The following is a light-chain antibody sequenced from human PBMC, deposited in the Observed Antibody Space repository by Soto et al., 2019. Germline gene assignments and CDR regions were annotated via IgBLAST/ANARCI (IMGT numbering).Light chain of an antibody. V-gene: IGKV3-20*01. Sequence: EIVLTQSPGTLSLSPGERATLSCRASQSVSSNFLAWFQQKPGQAPRLLIYGASSRATGIPDRFSGSGSGTDFTLTISRLEPEDFAVYFCQQHVHSGGTFGQGTKLEIK. J-gene: IGKJ2*01. CDR1: QSVSSNF. CDR2: GAS. CDR3: QQHVHSGGT.